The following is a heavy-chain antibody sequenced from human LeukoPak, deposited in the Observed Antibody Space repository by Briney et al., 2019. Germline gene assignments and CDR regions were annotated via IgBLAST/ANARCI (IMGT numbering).Heavy chain of an antibody. V-gene: IGHV3-23*01. Sequence: GGSLRLSCAASGFTFSSYAMTWVRQAPGKGLEWVSAISGSGGSTYYADSVKGRFTISRDNSKNTLYLQMNSLRAEDTAVYYCAKAPVYYYDSSGYLAPPHYFDYWGQGTLVTVSS. D-gene: IGHD3-22*01. CDR1: GFTFSSYA. J-gene: IGHJ4*02. CDR2: ISGSGGST. CDR3: AKAPVYYYDSSGYLAPPHYFDY.